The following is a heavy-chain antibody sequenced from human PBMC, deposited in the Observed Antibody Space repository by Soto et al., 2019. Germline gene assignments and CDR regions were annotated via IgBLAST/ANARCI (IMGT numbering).Heavy chain of an antibody. V-gene: IGHV4-59*01. D-gene: IGHD5-18*01. CDR3: GRDGYSYGYGYNWFDP. Sequence: PSETLSLTCTVSGGSISSYYWSWIRQPPGKGLEWIGYIYYSGSTNYNPSLKSRVTISVGTSKNQFSLKLSSVTAADTAVYYCGRDGYSYGYGYNWFDPWGQGTLVTVSS. CDR2: IYYSGST. CDR1: GGSISSYY. J-gene: IGHJ5*02.